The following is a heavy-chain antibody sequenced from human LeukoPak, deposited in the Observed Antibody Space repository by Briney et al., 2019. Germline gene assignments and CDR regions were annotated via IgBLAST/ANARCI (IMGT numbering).Heavy chain of an antibody. V-gene: IGHV3-23*01. CDR2: ISGSGGST. Sequence: QPGGSLRLSCAASGFTFSSYGMSWVRQAPGKGLEWVSAISGSGGSTYYADSVKGRFTISRDNSKNTLYLQMNSLRAEDTAVYYCARDVGSSGWYNRGGGRAFDIWGQGTMVTVSS. J-gene: IGHJ3*02. CDR1: GFTFSSYG. CDR3: ARDVGSSGWYNRGGGRAFDI. D-gene: IGHD6-19*01.